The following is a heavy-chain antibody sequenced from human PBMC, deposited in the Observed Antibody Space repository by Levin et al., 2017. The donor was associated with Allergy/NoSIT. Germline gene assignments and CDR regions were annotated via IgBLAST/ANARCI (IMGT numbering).Heavy chain of an antibody. J-gene: IGHJ2*01. CDR3: SRDPVTYHYGSSGSYAYWYFDL. CDR2: LSPRSDYI. CDR1: GFSFNTYS. Sequence: GGSLRLSCAASGFSFNTYSMNWVRQAPGKGLEWVSSLSPRSDYIYYADSMKGRFTISRDNAKNSLFLQMNSLRAEDPAVYYCSRDPVTYHYGSSGSYAYWYFDLWGRGTRVDVSS. D-gene: IGHD3-22*01. V-gene: IGHV3-21*01.